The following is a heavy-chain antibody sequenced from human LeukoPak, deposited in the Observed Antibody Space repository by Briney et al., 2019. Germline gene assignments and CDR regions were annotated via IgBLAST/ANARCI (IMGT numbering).Heavy chain of an antibody. CDR2: INAGNGNT. J-gene: IGHJ3*02. CDR3: ARPGSSTSSVGAFDI. Sequence: ASVKVACKASGYTFTSYTMHWVRQPPGQMIEWMGWINAGNGNTKYSQKFQGRVTITRDTSASTAYMELSSLRSEDTAVYYCARPGSSTSSVGAFDIWGQGTMVAVSS. D-gene: IGHD2-2*01. V-gene: IGHV1-3*01. CDR1: GYTFTSYT.